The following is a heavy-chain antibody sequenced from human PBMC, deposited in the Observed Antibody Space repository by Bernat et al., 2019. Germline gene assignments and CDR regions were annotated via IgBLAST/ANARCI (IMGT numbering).Heavy chain of an antibody. J-gene: IGHJ1*01. CDR1: GFSFSNYW. CDR2: INGDGGAK. D-gene: IGHD2-21*01. Sequence: EVQLVESGGGLVQPGGSLRLSCTASGFSFSNYWMTWGRQSPGQGLEGVADINGDGGAKYYVDSVKGRFTISRDNARNSLHLQMDSLRAEDTAVYYCARYPCGGECYGAKHLQHWGQGTMVTVSS. V-gene: IGHV3-7*01. CDR3: ARYPCGGECYGAKHLQH.